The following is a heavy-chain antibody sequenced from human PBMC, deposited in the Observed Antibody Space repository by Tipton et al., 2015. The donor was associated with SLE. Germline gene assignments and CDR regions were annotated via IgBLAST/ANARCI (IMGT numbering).Heavy chain of an antibody. D-gene: IGHD6-13*01. V-gene: IGHV4-39*01. J-gene: IGHJ4*02. CDR1: GGSINSSSYY. Sequence: TLSLTCTVSGGSINSSSYYWGWIRQPPGKGLDWIGSMYYSGSTYYNPSLKNRVTISVDTSKNQFSLKLSSVTAADTAVYYCARRYSSSCPYDCWGQGTLVTVSS. CDR2: MYYSGST. CDR3: ARRYSSSCPYDC.